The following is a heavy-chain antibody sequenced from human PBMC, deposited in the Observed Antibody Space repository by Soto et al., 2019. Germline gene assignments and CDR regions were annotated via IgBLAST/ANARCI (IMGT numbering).Heavy chain of an antibody. V-gene: IGHV4-34*01. J-gene: IGHJ6*03. CDR1: GGSFSGYY. D-gene: IGHD6-6*01. Sequence: PSETLSLTCAVYGGSFSGYYWSWIRQPPGKGQEWIGEINHSGSTNYNPSLKSRVTISVDTSKNQFSLKLSSVTAADTAVYYCARGRLVRGPAHYYYYYYMDVWGKGTTVTVSS. CDR2: INHSGST. CDR3: ARGRLVRGPAHYYYYYYMDV.